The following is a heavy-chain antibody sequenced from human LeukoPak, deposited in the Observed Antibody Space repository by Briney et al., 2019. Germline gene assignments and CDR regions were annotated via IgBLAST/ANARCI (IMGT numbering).Heavy chain of an antibody. D-gene: IGHD6-19*01. V-gene: IGHV3-23*01. J-gene: IGHJ4*02. CDR1: GFTFNKYA. CDR2: ISTSGRT. CDR3: AKDLDSSGSYESPGDY. Sequence: PGGSLRLSCTASGFTFNKYAMSWLRQPPGKGLEWVSLISTSGRTHYAGSVKGRFTISRDNSKNTLYLQMNTLRVDDTAIYYCAKDLDSSGSYESPGDYWGQGTQVTVSS.